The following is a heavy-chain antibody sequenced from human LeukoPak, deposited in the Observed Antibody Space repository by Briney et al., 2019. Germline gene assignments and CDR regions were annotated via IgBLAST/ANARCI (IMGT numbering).Heavy chain of an antibody. CDR3: ARQGSMVRAPGDFDY. V-gene: IGHV5-51*01. CDR2: IYPGDSDT. J-gene: IGHJ4*02. CDR1: GYSFTSYW. Sequence: GESLKISCKGSGYSFTSYWIGWVRQMPGKGLEWMGIIYPGDSDTRYSLSFQGQVTISADKSISTAYLQWSSLKASDTAMYYCARQGSMVRAPGDFDYWGQGTLVTVSS. D-gene: IGHD3-10*01.